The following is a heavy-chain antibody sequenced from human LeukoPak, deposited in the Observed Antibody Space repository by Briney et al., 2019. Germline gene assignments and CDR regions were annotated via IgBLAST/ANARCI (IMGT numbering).Heavy chain of an antibody. CDR2: FDPEDGET. V-gene: IGHV1-24*01. CDR3: ATVFYDSTD. Sequence: ASVKVSCKASGGTFSSYAINWVRQAPGKGLEWMGGFDPEDGETIYAQKFQGRVTMTEDTSTDTAYMELSSLRSEDTAVYYCATVFYDSTDWGQGTLVTVSS. D-gene: IGHD3-22*01. CDR1: GGTFSSYA. J-gene: IGHJ4*02.